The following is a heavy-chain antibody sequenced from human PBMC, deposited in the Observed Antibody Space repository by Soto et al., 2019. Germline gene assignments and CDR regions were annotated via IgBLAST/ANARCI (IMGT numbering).Heavy chain of an antibody. J-gene: IGHJ4*02. CDR2: TYYRSKWYN. V-gene: IGHV6-1*01. CDR1: GDSVSSNSAA. D-gene: IGHD3-22*01. Sequence: TLSLTCAISGDSVSSNSAAWNWIRQSPSRGLEWLGRTYYRSKWYNDYAVSVKSRITINPDTSKNQFSLQLNSVTPEDTAVYYCARDQWPYYYDSSGYSDAYFDYWGQGTLVTVSS. CDR3: ARDQWPYYYDSSGYSDAYFDY.